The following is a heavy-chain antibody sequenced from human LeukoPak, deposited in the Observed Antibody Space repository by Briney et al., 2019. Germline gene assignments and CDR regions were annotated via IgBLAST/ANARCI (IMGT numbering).Heavy chain of an antibody. CDR1: GYTFTGYY. CDR3: ARGRIPSGYGMDV. J-gene: IGHJ6*04. Sequence: ASAKVSCKASGYTFTGYYTHWVRQAPGQGLEWMGWINPNSGGTNYAQKFQGWVTMTRDTSVSTAYMELSRLSSDDTAVYYCARGRIPSGYGMDVWGKGTTVTVSS. V-gene: IGHV1-2*04. D-gene: IGHD5-18*01. CDR2: INPNSGGT.